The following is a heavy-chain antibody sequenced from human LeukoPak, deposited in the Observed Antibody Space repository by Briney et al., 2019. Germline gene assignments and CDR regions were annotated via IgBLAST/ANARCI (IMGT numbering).Heavy chain of an antibody. J-gene: IGHJ4*02. Sequence: GGSLRLSCAASGFTFSDYWMHWVRQVPGKGLVWVSRINTDGSITNHADSVKGRFTISRGNAENILYLQMNSLRAEDTAVYYCVRGAQLPGIDCWGQGTLVTVSS. V-gene: IGHV3-74*01. CDR1: GFTFSDYW. CDR2: INTDGSIT. CDR3: VRGAQLPGIDC. D-gene: IGHD1-1*01.